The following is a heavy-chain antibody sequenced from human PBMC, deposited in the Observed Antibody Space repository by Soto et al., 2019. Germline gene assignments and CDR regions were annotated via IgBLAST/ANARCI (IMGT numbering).Heavy chain of an antibody. D-gene: IGHD3-22*01. V-gene: IGHV3-53*01. Sequence: EVQLVESGGGLIQPGGSLRLSCAASGFTVSSNYMSWVRQAPGKGLEWVSVIYSGGSTYYADSVKGRFTISRDNSKNTLYLQMNSLRAEDTAVYYCARDHDASSGHSRDYWGQGTLVTVSS. J-gene: IGHJ4*02. CDR3: ARDHDASSGHSRDY. CDR2: IYSGGST. CDR1: GFTVSSNY.